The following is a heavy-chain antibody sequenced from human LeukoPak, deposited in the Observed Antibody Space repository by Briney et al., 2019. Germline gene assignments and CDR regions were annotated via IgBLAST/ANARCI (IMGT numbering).Heavy chain of an antibody. D-gene: IGHD3-10*01. CDR2: VHPDTGYA. V-gene: IGHV1-8*01. Sequence: ASVKVSCKTSGYPFTTYEINWVRQAAGQGLEWMGWVHPDTGYADYAQKFQGRVTMATDTSTSTAYMELRSLRSDDTAVYYCARDVLLWFGELSFGDYYYYYMDVWGKGTTVTVSS. J-gene: IGHJ6*03. CDR1: GYPFTTYE. CDR3: ARDVLLWFGELSFGDYYYYYMDV.